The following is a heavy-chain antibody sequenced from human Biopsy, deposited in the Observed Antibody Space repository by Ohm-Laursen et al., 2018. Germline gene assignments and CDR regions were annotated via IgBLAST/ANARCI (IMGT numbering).Heavy chain of an antibody. V-gene: IGHV1-69*13. Sequence: SVKVSCKASGGTFSSFGISWVRQAPGQGLEWMGEINSMFGTTNYAQTFQGRVTITADESTSTAYMEVSSLRSEDTAVYYCAKHGVERGRPLTYWGQGTLVTVSS. J-gene: IGHJ4*02. CDR3: AKHGVERGRPLTY. D-gene: IGHD3-9*01. CDR1: GGTFSSFG. CDR2: INSMFGTT.